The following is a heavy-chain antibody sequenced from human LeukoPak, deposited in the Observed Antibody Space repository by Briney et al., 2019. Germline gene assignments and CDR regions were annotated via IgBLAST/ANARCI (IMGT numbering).Heavy chain of an antibody. CDR2: IIPILGIA. J-gene: IGHJ4*02. CDR3: AREGGDFLFDY. D-gene: IGHD2-21*02. Sequence: SVKVSCKASGGTFSSYAISWVRQAPGQGLEWMGRIIPILGIANYAQKFQGRVTITADKSTSTAYMELSSLRSEDTAVYYCAREGGDFLFDYWGQGTLVTVSS. V-gene: IGHV1-69*04. CDR1: GGTFSSYA.